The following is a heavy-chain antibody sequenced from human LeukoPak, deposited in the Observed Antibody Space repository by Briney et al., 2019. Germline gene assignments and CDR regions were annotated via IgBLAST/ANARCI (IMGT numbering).Heavy chain of an antibody. CDR3: ARCHHYSYGSSREGDYFDY. CDR2: IWYDGSNK. CDR1: GFTFSVYG. D-gene: IGHD5-18*01. Sequence: SGGALRLSCAASGFTFSVYGMRGVRQAPGKGLEWVAVIWYDGSNKYYADSVKGRFTTSRDNSKNTLYLQMNSLRAEDTAVYYCARCHHYSYGSSREGDYFDYWGQGTVVPVSS. V-gene: IGHV3-30*19. J-gene: IGHJ4*02.